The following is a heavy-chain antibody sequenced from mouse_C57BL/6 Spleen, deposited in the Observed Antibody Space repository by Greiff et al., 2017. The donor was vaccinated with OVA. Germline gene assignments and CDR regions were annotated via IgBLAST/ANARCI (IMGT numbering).Heavy chain of an antibody. V-gene: IGHV1-82*01. J-gene: IGHJ2*01. CDR1: GYAFSSSW. CDR2: IYPGDGDT. D-gene: IGHD2-4*01. Sequence: VQLQQSGPELVKPGASVKISCKASGYAFSSSWMNWVKQRPGKGLEWIGRIYPGDGDTNYNGKFKGKATLTADKSSSTAHMQLSSLSSEDSAVYFCARSDDYAFDYWGQGTTLTVSS. CDR3: ARSDDYAFDY.